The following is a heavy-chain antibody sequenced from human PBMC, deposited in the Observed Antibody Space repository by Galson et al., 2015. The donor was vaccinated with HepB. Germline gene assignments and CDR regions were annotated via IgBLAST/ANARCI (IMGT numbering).Heavy chain of an antibody. D-gene: IGHD3-22*01. J-gene: IGHJ5*02. CDR2: FNSDGITT. CDR1: GFTFSNYG. CDR3: ARMAGGSSGYNYFVPEFYLDP. V-gene: IGHV3-74*01. Sequence: SLRLSCAASGFTFSNYGMHWVRHGPGKGLVWVARFNSDGITTSYADSVKGRFTISRDNAENTLSLQMNSLRAEDTAVYYCARMAGGSSGYNYFVPEFYLDPWGQGTLVTVSS.